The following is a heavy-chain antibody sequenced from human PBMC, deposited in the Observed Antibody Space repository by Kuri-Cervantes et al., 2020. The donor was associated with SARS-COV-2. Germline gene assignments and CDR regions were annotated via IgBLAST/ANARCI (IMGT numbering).Heavy chain of an antibody. Sequence: SETLSLTCTVSGGSVSSGSYYWSWIRQPPGKGLEWIGYIYYSGSTNYNPSLKSRVTISVDTSKNQFSLKLSSVTAADTAVYYCARAQGVIIRDYYYMDVWGKGTTVTVSS. CDR2: IYYSGST. J-gene: IGHJ6*03. CDR3: ARAQGVIIRDYYYMDV. V-gene: IGHV4-61*01. D-gene: IGHD3-10*01. CDR1: GGSVSSGSYY.